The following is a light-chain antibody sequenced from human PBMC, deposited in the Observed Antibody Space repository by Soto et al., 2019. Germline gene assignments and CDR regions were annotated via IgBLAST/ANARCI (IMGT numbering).Light chain of an antibody. CDR1: QGIRSY. J-gene: IGKJ5*01. CDR3: QQLNINSYPIT. CDR2: AAS. Sequence: IQLTQSPSSLSASVGDRVTITCRASQGIRSYLAWYQQKPGKAPNLLIYAASTLQSGVPSRFSGSGSGTDFTLTISSLQPEDFATYYCQQLNINSYPITFGQGTRLEIK. V-gene: IGKV1-9*01.